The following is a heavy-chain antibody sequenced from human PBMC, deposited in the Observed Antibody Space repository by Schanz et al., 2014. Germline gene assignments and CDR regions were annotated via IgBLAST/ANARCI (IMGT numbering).Heavy chain of an antibody. CDR3: ARGIGGYGANNYFDY. Sequence: QVHLVQSGAELKKPGASVKVSCKASEYSFTSYSMHWVRQAPGQRLEWMGWINTGSGDTKYSQNFQGRVTITRDTSASTAYMELSSLRSEDTAVYSCARGIGGYGANNYFDYWGQGTLVTVSS. J-gene: IGHJ4*02. CDR1: EYSFTSYS. D-gene: IGHD5-12*01. CDR2: INTGSGDT. V-gene: IGHV1-3*04.